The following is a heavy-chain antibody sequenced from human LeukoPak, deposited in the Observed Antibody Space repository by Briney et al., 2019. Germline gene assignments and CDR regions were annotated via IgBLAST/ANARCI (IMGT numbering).Heavy chain of an antibody. D-gene: IGHD3-9*01. CDR3: TRLSDILTGYRYYYYMDV. CDR1: GFTFSSYW. CDR2: IKQDGSEK. Sequence: GGSLRLSCAASGFTFSSYWMSWVRQAPGKGLEWVANIKQDGSEKYYVDSVKGRFSISRDNAKNSLNLQMNSLRAEDTAMYYCTRLSDILTGYRYYYYMDVWGKGTTVTVSS. V-gene: IGHV3-7*01. J-gene: IGHJ6*03.